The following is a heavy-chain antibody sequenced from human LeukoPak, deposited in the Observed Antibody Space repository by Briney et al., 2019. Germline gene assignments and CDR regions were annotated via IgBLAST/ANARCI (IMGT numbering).Heavy chain of an antibody. D-gene: IGHD3-22*01. CDR2: INTNTGNP. V-gene: IGHV7-4-1*02. J-gene: IGHJ4*02. Sequence: ASVKVSCKASGYTFTGYYMHWVRQAPGQGLEWMGWINTNTGNPTYAQGFTGRFVFSLDTSVSTAYLQISSLKAEDTAVYYCAREGAYYYYDSSGLDYWGQGTLVTVSS. CDR3: AREGAYYYYDSSGLDY. CDR1: GYTFTGYY.